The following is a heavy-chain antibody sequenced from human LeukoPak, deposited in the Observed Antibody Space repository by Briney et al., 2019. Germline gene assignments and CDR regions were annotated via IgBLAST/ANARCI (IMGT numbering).Heavy chain of an antibody. Sequence: SETLSLTCAVYGGSFSGYYWGWIRQPPGKGLEWIGEINHSGSTNYNPSLKSRVTISVDTSKNQFSLKLSSVTAADTAVYYCATLTRMVRGVTRYGWFDPWGQGTLVTVSS. D-gene: IGHD3-10*01. CDR2: INHSGST. CDR3: ATLTRMVRGVTRYGWFDP. V-gene: IGHV4-34*01. CDR1: GGSFSGYY. J-gene: IGHJ5*02.